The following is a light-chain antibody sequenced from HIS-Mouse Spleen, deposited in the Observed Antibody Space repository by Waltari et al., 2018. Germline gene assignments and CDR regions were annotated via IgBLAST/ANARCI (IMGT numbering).Light chain of an antibody. CDR2: SNN. V-gene: IGLV1-44*01. J-gene: IGLJ2*01. CDR1: SSNIGRTT. CDR3: AAWDDSLNVV. Sequence: QSVLTQPPSASGTPGQRVTISCSGSSSNIGRTTVTWYQQLPGTAPKLLIYSNNQRPSGVPDRFSGSKSGTSASLAISGLQSEDEADYYCAAWDDSLNVVFGGGTKLTVL.